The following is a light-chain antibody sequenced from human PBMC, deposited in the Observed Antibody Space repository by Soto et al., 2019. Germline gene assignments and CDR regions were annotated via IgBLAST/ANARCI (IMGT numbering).Light chain of an antibody. Sequence: EIVLTQSPATLSLSPGERATLSCRASQSVSSYLAWYQQKPGQAPRLLIYDASSRATGIPARFSGSGSGTDFTLPISRLEPADFAVYYCQQRSNWLTFGGGTKVEIK. CDR2: DAS. CDR1: QSVSSY. V-gene: IGKV3-11*01. J-gene: IGKJ4*01. CDR3: QQRSNWLT.